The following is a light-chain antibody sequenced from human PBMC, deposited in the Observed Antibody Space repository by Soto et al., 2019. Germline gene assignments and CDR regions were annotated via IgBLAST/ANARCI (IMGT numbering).Light chain of an antibody. Sequence: ELVLTQSPGTLSLSPGERATLSCRASQTFTTSSLAWYQQKPGQAPRLLISGASNRATGIPDRFSGSGSGTDFTLTISRLEPEDFAVYYCQQYDRSPRTFGQGTKVEIK. CDR2: GAS. V-gene: IGKV3-20*01. J-gene: IGKJ1*01. CDR3: QQYDRSPRT. CDR1: QTFTTSS.